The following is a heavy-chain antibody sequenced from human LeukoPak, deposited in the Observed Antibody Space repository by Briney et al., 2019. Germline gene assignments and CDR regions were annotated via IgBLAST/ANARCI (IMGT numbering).Heavy chain of an antibody. CDR2: ISSSSSYI. J-gene: IGHJ4*02. Sequence: GGSLRLSCAASGFTFSSYSMNWVRQAPGKGPEWVSSISSSSSYIYYADSVKGRFTISRDSAKNSLYLQMNSLRAEDTAVYYCAREAGGSYAYYFDYWGQGTLVTVSS. CDR1: GFTFSSYS. CDR3: AREAGGSYAYYFDY. V-gene: IGHV3-21*01. D-gene: IGHD1-26*01.